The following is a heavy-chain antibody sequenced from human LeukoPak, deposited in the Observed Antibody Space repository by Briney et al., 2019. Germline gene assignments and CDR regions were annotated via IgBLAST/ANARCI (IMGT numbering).Heavy chain of an antibody. CDR3: AKIVDTAMVIDY. CDR2: IWYDGSNK. D-gene: IGHD5-18*01. V-gene: IGHV3-33*06. Sequence: PGGSLRLSCAASGFTFSNYAMHWVRQSPGKGLEWVAVIWYDGSNKYYADSVKGRFTISRDNSKNTLYLQMNSLRAEDTAVYYCAKIVDTAMVIDYWGQGTLVTVSS. CDR1: GFTFSNYA. J-gene: IGHJ4*02.